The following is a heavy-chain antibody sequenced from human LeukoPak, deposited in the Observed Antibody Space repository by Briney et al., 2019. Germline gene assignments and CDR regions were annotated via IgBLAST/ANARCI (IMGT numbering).Heavy chain of an antibody. Sequence: GGSLRLSCAASGFTFSSYGMHWVRQAPGKGLEWVAVIWYDGSNKYYADSVKGRFTISRDNSKNTLYLQMNSLRAEDTAVYYCARALVGATALDYWGQGTLITVSS. CDR3: ARALVGATALDY. V-gene: IGHV3-33*01. CDR1: GFTFSSYG. CDR2: IWYDGSNK. D-gene: IGHD1-26*01. J-gene: IGHJ4*02.